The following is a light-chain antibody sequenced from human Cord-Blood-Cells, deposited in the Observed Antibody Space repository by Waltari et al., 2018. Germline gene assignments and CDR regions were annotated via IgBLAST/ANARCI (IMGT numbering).Light chain of an antibody. CDR2: DAS. CDR3: QQRSSWPLT. CDR1: TSVSSY. J-gene: IGKJ5*01. V-gene: IGKV3-11*01. Sequence: IVLTQSPATLSLSPGEIATLSCRASTSVSSYLAWYQQKPGQAPRLLIYDASSRATGIPARFSGSGSGTDFTLTISRLEPEDFAVYYCQQRSSWPLTFGQGTRLEIK.